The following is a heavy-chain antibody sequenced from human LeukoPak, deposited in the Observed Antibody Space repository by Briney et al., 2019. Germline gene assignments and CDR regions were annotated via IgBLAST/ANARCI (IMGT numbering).Heavy chain of an antibody. Sequence: PGGSLRLSCAASGFTFSSYWMSWVRQAPGKGPEWVSAISTNGGSTHYADSVKGRFTISRDNSKNTLYLQMNSLRAEDTAVYYCAKGQPDYTDYRYYFDYWGQGTLVTVSS. CDR3: AKGQPDYTDYRYYFDY. CDR2: ISTNGGST. J-gene: IGHJ4*02. V-gene: IGHV3-23*01. CDR1: GFTFSSYW. D-gene: IGHD4-11*01.